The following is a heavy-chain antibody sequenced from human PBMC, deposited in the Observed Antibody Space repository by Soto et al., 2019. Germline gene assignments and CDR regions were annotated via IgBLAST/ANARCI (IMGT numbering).Heavy chain of an antibody. J-gene: IGHJ5*02. D-gene: IGHD7-27*01. CDR2: IYAGGNT. Sequence: VRLVESGGHLVQPGESLRLSCAASGFSVSVNYMSWVRQAPGKGLESVSVIYAGGNTYYADSVRGRFTISRDRSTNTLFLQIDALRAEDTAVYFCARVLNRLTPGVHWFDPWGQGTLVTVSS. CDR1: GFSVSVNY. CDR3: ARVLNRLTPGVHWFDP. V-gene: IGHV3-66*01.